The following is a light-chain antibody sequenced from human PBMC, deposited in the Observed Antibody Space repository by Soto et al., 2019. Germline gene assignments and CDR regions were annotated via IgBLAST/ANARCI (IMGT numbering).Light chain of an antibody. CDR2: RNS. CDR1: ASTIGRNY. CDR3: AAWDDNLSGFYV. Sequence: QPVLTQSPSASGTHGQRVTISCSGSASTIGRNYVYWYQQLPGTAPKLLIYRNSQRPSGVPDRFSGSKSGTSASLAISGLRSEDEADYYCAAWDDNLSGFYVFGDRTKLTVL. V-gene: IGLV1-47*01. J-gene: IGLJ1*01.